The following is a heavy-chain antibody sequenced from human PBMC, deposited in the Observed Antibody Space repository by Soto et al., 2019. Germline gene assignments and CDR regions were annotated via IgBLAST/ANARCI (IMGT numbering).Heavy chain of an antibody. Sequence: GGSLRLSCAASGFTFSSYNMNWVRQAPGKGLEWVSSISPSSSYIYYADSVKGRFTISRDNAKNSLYLQMNSLRAEDTAVYYCAKVLLYYYMDVWGKGTTVTVSS. CDR2: ISPSSSYI. CDR3: AKVLLYYYMDV. CDR1: GFTFSSYN. D-gene: IGHD3-10*01. V-gene: IGHV3-21*01. J-gene: IGHJ6*03.